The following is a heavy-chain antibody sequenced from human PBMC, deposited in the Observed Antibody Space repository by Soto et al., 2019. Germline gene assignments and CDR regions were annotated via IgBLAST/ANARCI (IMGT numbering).Heavy chain of an antibody. CDR3: ARPWDTAMVSTWNY. D-gene: IGHD5-18*01. CDR1: GFTFSSYS. CDR2: INKNGGEK. Sequence: GWSLRLSCAASGFTFSSYSMSWFRQAPGKGLEWVANINKNGGEKYYVDSVKGRFTISRDNAKNSLYLQMNSLRAEDTAVYYCARPWDTAMVSTWNYWGQGTLVTVSS. J-gene: IGHJ4*02. V-gene: IGHV3-7*03.